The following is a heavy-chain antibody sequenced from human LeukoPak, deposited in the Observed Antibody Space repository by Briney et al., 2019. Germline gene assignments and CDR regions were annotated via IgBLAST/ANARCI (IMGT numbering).Heavy chain of an antibody. CDR2: INPNSGGT. J-gene: IGHJ4*02. CDR1: GSTFPFYY. V-gene: IGHV1-2*02. CDR3: AKAYSSSWFMDY. D-gene: IGHD6-13*01. Sequence: ASVKVSCHASGSTFPFYYMHWVRQAPGQGLEWMGWINPNSGGTNYAQKFQGRVTMTRDTSISTAYMELSRLRSDDTAVYSCAKAYSSSWFMDYWGQGTLVTVSS.